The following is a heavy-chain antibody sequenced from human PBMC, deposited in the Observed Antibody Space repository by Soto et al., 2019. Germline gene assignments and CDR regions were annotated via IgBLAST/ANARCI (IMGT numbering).Heavy chain of an antibody. V-gene: IGHV1-18*01. J-gene: IGHJ6*02. CDR2: ISAYNGNT. CDR3: ARFVVVIFDYYGMDV. D-gene: IGHD3-3*01. CDR1: GYTFTSYG. Sequence: GASGKVSCKASGYTFTSYGISWVRQAPGQGLEWMGWISAYNGNTNYAQKLQGRVTMTTDTSTSTAYMELRSLRSDDTAVYYCARFVVVIFDYYGMDVWGQGTTVTVSS.